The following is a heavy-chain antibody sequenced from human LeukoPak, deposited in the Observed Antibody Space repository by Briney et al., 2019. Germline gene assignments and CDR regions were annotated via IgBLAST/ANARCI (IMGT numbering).Heavy chain of an antibody. CDR2: IIPIFGTA. J-gene: IGHJ3*02. V-gene: IGHV1-69*13. CDR3: ARGTVYYYDSSGYYSDAFDI. Sequence: GASVKVSCKASGYTFTGYYMHWVRQAPGQGLEWMGGIIPIFGTANYAQKFQGRVTITADESTSTAYMELSSLRSEDTAVYYCARGTVYYYDSSGYYSDAFDIWGQGTMVTVSS. CDR1: GYTFTGYY. D-gene: IGHD3-22*01.